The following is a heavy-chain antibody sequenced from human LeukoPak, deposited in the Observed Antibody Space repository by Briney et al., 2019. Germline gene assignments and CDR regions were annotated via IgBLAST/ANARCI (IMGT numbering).Heavy chain of an antibody. CDR3: ARDLGGDYGGFDY. V-gene: IGHV3-33*01. CDR2: IWYDGSNK. J-gene: IGHJ4*02. CDR1: GFTFSSYG. Sequence: GRSLRLSCAASGFTFSSYGMHWVRQAPGKGLEWVAVIWYDGSNKYCADSVKGRFTISRDNSKNTLYLQMNSLRAEDTAVYYCARDLGGDYGGFDYWGQGTLVTVSS. D-gene: IGHD4-17*01.